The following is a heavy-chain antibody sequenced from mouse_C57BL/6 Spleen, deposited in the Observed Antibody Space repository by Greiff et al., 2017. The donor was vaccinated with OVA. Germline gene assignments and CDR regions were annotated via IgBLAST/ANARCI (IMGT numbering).Heavy chain of an antibody. Sequence: DVQLQESGGDLVKPGGSLKLSCAASGFTFSSYGMSWVRQTPDKRLEWVATISSGGSYTYYPDSVKGRFTISRDNAKNTLYLQMSSLKSEDTAMYYCAREGTLITKNFDVWGTGTTVTVSS. J-gene: IGHJ1*03. CDR3: AREGTLITKNFDV. V-gene: IGHV5-6*01. D-gene: IGHD1-1*01. CDR2: ISSGGSYT. CDR1: GFTFSSYG.